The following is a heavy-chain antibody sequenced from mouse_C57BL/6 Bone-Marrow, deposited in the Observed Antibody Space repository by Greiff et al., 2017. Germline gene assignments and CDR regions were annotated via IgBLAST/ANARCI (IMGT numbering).Heavy chain of an antibody. CDR2: IDPENGDT. CDR3: TTTNWDFFDY. Sequence: EVQLQQSGAELVRPGASVKLSCTASGFNIQDDYMHWVKQRPEQGLEWIGWIDPENGDTEYASKFQGKATITADNSSNTAYLQLSSLTSEDTAVYYCTTTNWDFFDYWGQGTTLTVSS. D-gene: IGHD4-1*01. CDR1: GFNIQDDY. J-gene: IGHJ2*01. V-gene: IGHV14-4*01.